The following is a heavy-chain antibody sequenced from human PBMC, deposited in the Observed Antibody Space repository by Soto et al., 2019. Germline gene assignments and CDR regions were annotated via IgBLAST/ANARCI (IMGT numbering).Heavy chain of an antibody. CDR1: GGSISSYY. CDR2: IYTSGST. D-gene: IGHD3-10*01. V-gene: IGHV4-4*07. CDR3: ARDQKYYYGSGTQRGYYGMDV. Sequence: QVQLQESGPGLVKPSETLSLTCTVSGGSISSYYWSWIRQPAGKGLVWIGRIYTSGSTNYNPSLKSRVTMSVDTSKNQFSLKLSSVTAADTAVYYCARDQKYYYGSGTQRGYYGMDVWGQGTTVTVSS. J-gene: IGHJ6*02.